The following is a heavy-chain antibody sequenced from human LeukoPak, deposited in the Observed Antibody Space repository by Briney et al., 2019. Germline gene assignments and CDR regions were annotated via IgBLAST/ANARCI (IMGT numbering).Heavy chain of an antibody. CDR3: ARADYDILQPAWFDP. V-gene: IGHV3-33*01. Sequence: GGSLRLSCAASGFTFSSYGMHWVRQAPGKGLEWVAVIWYDGSNKYYADSVKGRFTISRDNSKNTLYLQMNSLRAEDTAVYYWARADYDILQPAWFDPWGQGTLATASS. CDR2: IWYDGSNK. CDR1: GFTFSSYG. J-gene: IGHJ5*02. D-gene: IGHD3-9*01.